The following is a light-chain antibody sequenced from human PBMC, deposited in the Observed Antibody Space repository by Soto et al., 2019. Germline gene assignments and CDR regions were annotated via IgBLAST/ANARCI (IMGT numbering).Light chain of an antibody. CDR3: SSYTITSTLV. Sequence: QSALTQPASVSGSPGQSITIACTGTSSDVGTYNYVSWYQQHPGKAPKLMIYAVNNRPSGVSDRFSGSKSGNTASLTISGLQAEDEADYYCSSYTITSTLVFGTGTKVTVL. CDR2: AVN. J-gene: IGLJ1*01. V-gene: IGLV2-14*01. CDR1: SSDVGTYNY.